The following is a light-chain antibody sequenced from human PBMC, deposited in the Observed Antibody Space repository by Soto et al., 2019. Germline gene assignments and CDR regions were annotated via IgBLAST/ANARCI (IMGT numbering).Light chain of an antibody. CDR1: QTSSSW. V-gene: IGKV1-5*03. CDR2: KAS. CDR3: QHYKSYSVA. J-gene: IGKJ1*01. Sequence: IQMTQSPSTLSGSLGDRVTIPWRASQTSSSWLAWYQQKPGKAPKLLSDKASTLKRGGPSRGSGSGSGTEFTLTISSLQPDDVATYYCQHYKSYSVAFGQGTKVDIK.